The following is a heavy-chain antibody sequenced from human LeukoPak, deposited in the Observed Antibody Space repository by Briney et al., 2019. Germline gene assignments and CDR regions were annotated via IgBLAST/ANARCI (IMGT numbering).Heavy chain of an antibody. D-gene: IGHD2-15*01. J-gene: IGHJ6*02. Sequence: GGSLRLSCAASGFTFSDFWMYWVRQAPGKGLVWISNINEHGTTAYADSVKGRFTISRDNAKNTLYLQMNSLRVEDTAVYYCARDMRPEGYCSGGSCYSEYYYYGMDVWGQGTTVTVSS. CDR3: ARDMRPEGYCSGGSCYSEYYYYGMDV. V-gene: IGHV3-74*01. CDR1: GFTFSDFW. CDR2: INEHGTT.